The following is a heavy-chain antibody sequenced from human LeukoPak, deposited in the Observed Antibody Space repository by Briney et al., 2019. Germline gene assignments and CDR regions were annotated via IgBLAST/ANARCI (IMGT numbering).Heavy chain of an antibody. J-gene: IGHJ5*02. CDR2: IYTSGST. V-gene: IGHV4-4*09. CDR3: ARGRGWFDP. CDR1: GGSLSSYY. Sequence: SETLSLTCTVSGGSLSSYYWSWIRQPPGKGLEWIGYIYTSGSTNYNPSLKSRVTISVDTSKNQFSLKLSSVTAADTAVYYCARGRGWFDPWGQGTLVTVSS. D-gene: IGHD5-24*01.